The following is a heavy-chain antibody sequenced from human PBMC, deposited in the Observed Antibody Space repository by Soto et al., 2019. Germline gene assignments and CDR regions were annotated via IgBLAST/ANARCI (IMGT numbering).Heavy chain of an antibody. Sequence: SVKVSCKASGGTFSSYTISWVRQAPGQGLEWMGRIIPILGIANYAQKFQGRVTITADKSTSTAYMELSSLRSEDTAVYYCARGEDIVVVVGPNWFDPWGQGTLVTVSS. CDR1: GGTFSSYT. J-gene: IGHJ5*02. V-gene: IGHV1-69*02. D-gene: IGHD2-15*01. CDR2: IIPILGIA. CDR3: ARGEDIVVVVGPNWFDP.